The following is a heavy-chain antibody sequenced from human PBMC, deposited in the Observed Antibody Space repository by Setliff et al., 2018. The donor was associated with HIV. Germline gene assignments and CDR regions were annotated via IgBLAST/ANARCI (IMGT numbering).Heavy chain of an antibody. CDR3: ARGRGYFYSRGPPYNWFDP. V-gene: IGHV4-59*01. Sequence: PSETLSLTCTVSGGSISNDYWSWIRQSPGKGLEWIGYVNYTGTTTYNPSRKSRVTISVDTSKNQVSLKVTAVTTADTAVYYCARGRGYFYSRGPPYNWFDPWGQGTLVTVSS. CDR1: GGSISNDY. CDR2: VNYTGTT. J-gene: IGHJ5*02. D-gene: IGHD3-22*01.